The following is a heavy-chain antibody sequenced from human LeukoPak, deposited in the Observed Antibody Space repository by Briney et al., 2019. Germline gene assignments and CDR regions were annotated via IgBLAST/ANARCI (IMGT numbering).Heavy chain of an antibody. CDR2: ISTGGGST. CDR1: GFTFSNFA. Sequence: GGSLRLSCAASGFTFSNFAMSWVRQAPGKGLEWVSTISTGGGSTYYADSVKGRFTISRDNSENTLYLQMSSLRPEDTAVYFCAKGDGYITYYFDSWGQGTLVTVPS. CDR3: AKGDGYITYYFDS. V-gene: IGHV3-23*01. J-gene: IGHJ4*02. D-gene: IGHD5-18*01.